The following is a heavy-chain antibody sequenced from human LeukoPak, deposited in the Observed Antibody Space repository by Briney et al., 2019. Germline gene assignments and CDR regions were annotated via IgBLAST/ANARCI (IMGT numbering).Heavy chain of an antibody. D-gene: IGHD2/OR15-2a*01. J-gene: IGHJ4*02. CDR2: IKRKSDGGTT. CDR1: GFTFNNAW. Sequence: GGSLRLSCAASGFTFNNAWMNWVRQAPAKGLEWVGFIKRKSDGGTTDYASPLKGRFSISRDDSKNTVYLQMNSLKIEDTAMYYCTRTFYDTTGSLFHWGQGALVTVSS. V-gene: IGHV3-15*01. CDR3: TRTFYDTTGSLFH.